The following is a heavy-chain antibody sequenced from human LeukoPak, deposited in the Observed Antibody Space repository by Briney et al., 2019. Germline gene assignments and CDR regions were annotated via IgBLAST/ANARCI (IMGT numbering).Heavy chain of an antibody. CDR2: IYYSGST. J-gene: IGHJ4*02. V-gene: IGHV4-30-4*01. Sequence: SQTLSLTCTVSGGSISSGDYYWSWIRQPPGKGLEWIGYIYYSGSTYYNPSLKSRVTISVDTSKNQFSLKLSSVTAADTAVYYCARGVARYSSSWHIDYWGQGTLVTVSS. CDR3: ARGVARYSSSWHIDY. D-gene: IGHD6-13*01. CDR1: GGSISSGDYY.